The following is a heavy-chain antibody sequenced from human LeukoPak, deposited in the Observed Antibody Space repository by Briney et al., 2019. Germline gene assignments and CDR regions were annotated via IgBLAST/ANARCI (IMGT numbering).Heavy chain of an antibody. CDR2: ISSSSSTI. Sequence: GGSLRLSCAASGFTFSSYSMNWVRQAPGKGLEWVSYISSSSSTIYYADSVKGRFTISRDNAKNSLYLQMNSLRDEDTAVYYCAREEQWLVRGYFDYWGQGTLVTVSS. V-gene: IGHV3-48*02. D-gene: IGHD6-19*01. CDR1: GFTFSSYS. CDR3: AREEQWLVRGYFDY. J-gene: IGHJ4*02.